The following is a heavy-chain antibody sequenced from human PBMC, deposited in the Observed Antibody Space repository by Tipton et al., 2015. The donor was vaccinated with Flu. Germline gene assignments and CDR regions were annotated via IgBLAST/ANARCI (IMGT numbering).Heavy chain of an antibody. V-gene: IGHV1-2*02. Sequence: QSGAEVKKPGASVKVSCKASGYTFTGYYMHWVRQAPGQGLEWMGWINPNSGGTNYAQKFQGRVTMTRDTSISTAYMELSRLRSDDTAVYYCARAHIVVVPAAIGYLDYWGQGTLVTVSS. CDR1: GYTFTGYY. J-gene: IGHJ4*02. CDR2: INPNSGGT. D-gene: IGHD2-2*02. CDR3: ARAHIVVVPAAIGYLDY.